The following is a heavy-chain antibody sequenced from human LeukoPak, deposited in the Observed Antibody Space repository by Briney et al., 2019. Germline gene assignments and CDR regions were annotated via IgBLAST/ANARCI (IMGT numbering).Heavy chain of an antibody. V-gene: IGHV4-34*01. Sequence: SETLSLTYAVYGGSFSGYYWSWIRQPPGKGLEWIGEINHSGRTNYNPSLKSRVTISVDTSKNQFSLKLSSVTAADTAVYYCARGNSGYYYYYYYMDVWGKGTTVTVSS. CDR2: INHSGRT. D-gene: IGHD3-22*01. CDR3: ARGNSGYYYYYYYMDV. J-gene: IGHJ6*03. CDR1: GGSFSGYY.